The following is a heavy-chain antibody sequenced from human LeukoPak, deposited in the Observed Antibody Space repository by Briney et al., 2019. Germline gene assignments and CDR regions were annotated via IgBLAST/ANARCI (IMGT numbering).Heavy chain of an antibody. V-gene: IGHV4-38-2*02. CDR1: GYSISSGYY. D-gene: IGHD2-15*01. Sequence: PSETLSLTCTVSGYSISSGYYWGWIRQPPGKGLEWIGSIYHSGSTYYNPSLKSRVTISVDTSKNQFSLKLSSATAADTAVYYCARDRCSGGSCFNWFDPWGQGTLVTVSS. CDR2: IYHSGST. CDR3: ARDRCSGGSCFNWFDP. J-gene: IGHJ5*02.